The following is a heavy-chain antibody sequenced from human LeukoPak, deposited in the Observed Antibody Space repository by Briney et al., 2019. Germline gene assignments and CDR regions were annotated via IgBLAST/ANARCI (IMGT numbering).Heavy chain of an antibody. CDR1: GFTFSNFA. D-gene: IGHD3-22*01. V-gene: IGHV3-23*01. Sequence: GGSLRLSCAASGFTFSNFAMTWVRQAPGKGLEWVSTISGLGGSTFYADSVKGRFTISRDNSKSTLSLQMNSLRDDDTAVYYCAESAGYYYDNNGHLRCFDYWGQGTLVTVSS. CDR3: AESAGYYYDNNGHLRCFDY. CDR2: ISGLGGST. J-gene: IGHJ4*02.